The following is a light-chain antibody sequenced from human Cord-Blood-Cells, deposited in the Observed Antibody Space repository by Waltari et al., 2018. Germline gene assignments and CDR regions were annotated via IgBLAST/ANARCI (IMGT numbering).Light chain of an antibody. CDR2: WAS. CDR3: QQYYSTPRT. J-gene: IGKJ1*01. V-gene: IGKV4-1*01. Sequence: DIVMTQSPDSLAVSLGERATINCKSSQSVLYSSNNKNYLAGYQQKPGQPPKLLIYWASTREAGVPDRFSGSGSGTDFTLTISSLQAEDVAVYYGQQYYSTPRTFGQGTKVEIK. CDR1: QSVLYSSNNKNY.